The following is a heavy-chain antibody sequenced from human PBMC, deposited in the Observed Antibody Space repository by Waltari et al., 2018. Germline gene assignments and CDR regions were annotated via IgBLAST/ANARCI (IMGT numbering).Heavy chain of an antibody. CDR3: ARTRYDSSGYWDY. D-gene: IGHD3-22*01. Sequence: QVQLQESGPGLVKPSQTLSLPCTVSGGSISSGSYYWSWIRQPAGKGLEWIGYIYTSGSTNYNPSLKSRVTISVDTSKNQFSLKLSSVTAADTAVYYCARTRYDSSGYWDYWGQGTLVTVSS. V-gene: IGHV4-61*09. J-gene: IGHJ4*02. CDR1: GGSISSGSYY. CDR2: IYTSGST.